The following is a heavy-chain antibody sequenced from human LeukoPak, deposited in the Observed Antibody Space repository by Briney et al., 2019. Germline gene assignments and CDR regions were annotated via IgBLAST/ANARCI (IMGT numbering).Heavy chain of an antibody. D-gene: IGHD3-3*01. Sequence: SETLSLTCAVYGGSFSGYYWSWIRQPPGKGLEWIGEINHSGSTNYNPSLKSRVTLSVDTSKNQFSLKLSSVTAADTAVYYCARGPGWITIFGVVTLKQNWFDPWGQGTLVTVSS. CDR2: INHSGST. CDR3: ARGPGWITIFGVVTLKQNWFDP. CDR1: GGSFSGYY. J-gene: IGHJ5*02. V-gene: IGHV4-34*01.